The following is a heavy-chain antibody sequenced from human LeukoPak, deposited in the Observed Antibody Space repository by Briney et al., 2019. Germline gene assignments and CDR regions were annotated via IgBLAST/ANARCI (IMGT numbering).Heavy chain of an antibody. D-gene: IGHD4-17*01. J-gene: IGHJ5*02. CDR2: IKNKANNYAT. CDR3: TRLDDYES. Sequence: PGGSLRLSCAASGSTFSGSAIHWVRQASGKGLEWVGRIKNKANNYATAYAASVKGRFTISRDDSKNTAYLQMNSLKIEDTAVYYCTRLDDYESWGQGTLVTVSS. V-gene: IGHV3-73*01. CDR1: GSTFSGSA.